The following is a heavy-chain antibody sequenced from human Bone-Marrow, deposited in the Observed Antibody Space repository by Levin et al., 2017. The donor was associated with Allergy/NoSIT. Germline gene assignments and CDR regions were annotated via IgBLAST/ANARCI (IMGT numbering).Heavy chain of an antibody. CDR2: FSYSGST. Sequence: PSETLSLTCDVSGASISSYYWSWIRQPPGKGLEWIGYFSYSGSTNYNPYLKSRVTIVVDTSKNQFSLELTSVTAADTAVYYCARSIGAAAAGDYWGPGTLVTVSS. V-gene: IGHV4-59*01. CDR1: GASISSYY. J-gene: IGHJ4*02. CDR3: ARSIGAAAAGDY. D-gene: IGHD6-13*01.